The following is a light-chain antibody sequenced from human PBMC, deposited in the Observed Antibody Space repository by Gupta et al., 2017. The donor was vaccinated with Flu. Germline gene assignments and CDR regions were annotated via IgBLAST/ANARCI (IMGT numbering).Light chain of an antibody. V-gene: IGKV4-1*01. CDR1: QSVLYSSNNKNY. CDR3: QQYYSTPLT. J-gene: IGKJ4*01. Sequence: DLVMTQSPDSLAVSLGERANINCKSSQSVLYSSNNKNYLAWYQQKPGQPPKLLIYWASTRESGVPDRFSGSGSGTDFTLTISSLQAEDVAVYYCQQYYSTPLTFGGGTKVEIK. CDR2: WAS.